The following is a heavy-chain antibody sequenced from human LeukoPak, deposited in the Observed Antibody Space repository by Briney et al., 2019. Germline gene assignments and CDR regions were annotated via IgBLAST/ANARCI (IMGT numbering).Heavy chain of an antibody. Sequence: ASVKVSCKASGYTFTSYDINWVRQATGQGVGWMGWMNPNSGSTGYAQKFQGRVTITRNTSISTAYMELSGLRSEDTAVYYCARGRSTGYPYYFEYWGQGTLVTVSS. CDR3: ARGRSTGYPYYFEY. CDR1: GYTFTSYD. CDR2: MNPNSGST. D-gene: IGHD5-12*01. J-gene: IGHJ4*02. V-gene: IGHV1-8*03.